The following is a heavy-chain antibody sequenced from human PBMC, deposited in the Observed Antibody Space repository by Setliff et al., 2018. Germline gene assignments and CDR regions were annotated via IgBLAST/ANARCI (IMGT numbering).Heavy chain of an antibody. J-gene: IGHJ5*02. CDR2: ISSSSSYI. D-gene: IGHD1-1*01. CDR1: GFTFSSYS. Sequence: PGGSLRLSCAASGFTFSSYSMNWVRQAPGKGLEWVSSISSSSSYIYYADSVKGRFTISRDNAKNSLYLQMNSLRAEDTAVYYCARDGLGPGPTQAWGQGTLVTVSS. V-gene: IGHV3-21*01. CDR3: ARDGLGPGPTQA.